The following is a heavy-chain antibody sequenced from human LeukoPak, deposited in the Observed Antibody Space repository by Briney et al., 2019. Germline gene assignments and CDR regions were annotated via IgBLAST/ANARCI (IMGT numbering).Heavy chain of an antibody. J-gene: IGHJ4*02. CDR1: GFIFNNYA. V-gene: IGHV3-9*01. CDR2: ISWNSGSI. Sequence: PGGSLRLSCAGSGFIFNNYAMHWVRQPPGKGLEWVSGISWNSGSIDYADSVKGRFTISRDNAKNSLYLQMNSLRAEDTAVYYCARPLDSSNNYFDYWGQGTLVTVSA. D-gene: IGHD6-13*01. CDR3: ARPLDSSNNYFDY.